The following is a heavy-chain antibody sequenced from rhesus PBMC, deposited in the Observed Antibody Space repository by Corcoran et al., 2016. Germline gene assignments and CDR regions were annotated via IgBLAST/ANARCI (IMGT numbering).Heavy chain of an antibody. V-gene: IGHV4-106*01. D-gene: IGHD6-31*01. J-gene: IGHJ4*01. Sequence: QVQLQESGPGLVKPSETLSLTCAVSGGSISDDYYWSWIRQPPGKGLEWIGYIYGSGGSTNYNPSLKNRVTISIDTSKNQFSLKLSSVTAADTAVYYCARGRRIAAAGTGFDYWGQGVLVTVSS. CDR3: ARGRRIAAAGTGFDY. CDR1: GGSISDDYY. CDR2: IYGSGGST.